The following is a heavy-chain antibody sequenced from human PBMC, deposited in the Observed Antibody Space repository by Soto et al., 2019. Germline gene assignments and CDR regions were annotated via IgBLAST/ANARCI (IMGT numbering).Heavy chain of an antibody. CDR3: ARDPDGDYDLDY. CDR1: GYTFTSYG. Sequence: ASVKVSCKTSGYTFTSYGISWVRQAPGQGLEWMGWISVYNGNTNYAQNFQGRVTMTTDTSTSTAYIELRSLRSDDTAVYYCARDPDGDYDLDYWGQGTLVTVSS. J-gene: IGHJ4*02. CDR2: ISVYNGNT. V-gene: IGHV1-18*01. D-gene: IGHD4-17*01.